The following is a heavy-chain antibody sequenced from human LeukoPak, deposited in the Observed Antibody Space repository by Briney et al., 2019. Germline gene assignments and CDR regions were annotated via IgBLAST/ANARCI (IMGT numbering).Heavy chain of an antibody. CDR3: ARDPSSGCSFDY. Sequence: ASVKVSCKASGYTFTSYDIDWVRQAPGQGLDWMGMIDPSGGSTRYAQKFQGRVTITRDTSTSTVYMELSGLRSEDTAVYYCARDPSSGCSFDYWGQGTLVTVSS. J-gene: IGHJ4*02. D-gene: IGHD3-22*01. CDR2: IDPSGGST. V-gene: IGHV1-46*01. CDR1: GYTFTSYD.